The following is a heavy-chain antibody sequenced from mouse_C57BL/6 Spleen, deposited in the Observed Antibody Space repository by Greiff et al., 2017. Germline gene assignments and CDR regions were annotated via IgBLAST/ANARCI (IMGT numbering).Heavy chain of an antibody. V-gene: IGHV5-4*01. CDR2: ISDGGSYT. Sequence: DVKLVESRGGLVKPGGSLKLSCAASGFTFSSYAMSWVRQTPEKRLEWVATISDGGSYTYYPDNVKGRFTISRDNAKNNLYLQMSHLKSEDTAMYYCAREGYNEYDEAYWGQGTLVTVSA. J-gene: IGHJ3*01. D-gene: IGHD2-4*01. CDR3: AREGYNEYDEAY. CDR1: GFTFSSYA.